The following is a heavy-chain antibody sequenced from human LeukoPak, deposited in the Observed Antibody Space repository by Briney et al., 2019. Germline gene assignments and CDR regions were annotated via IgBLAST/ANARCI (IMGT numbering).Heavy chain of an antibody. CDR3: APIRPIGAFDI. V-gene: IGHV3-48*01. Sequence: GGSLRLSCAASGFIFSRDSMNWVRQAPGKGLEWVAYINGGGSPIYYADSVRGRFTISRDNSKNTLYLQMNSLRAEDTAVYYCAPIRPIGAFDIWGQGTMVTVSS. CDR2: INGGGSPI. CDR1: GFIFSRDS. D-gene: IGHD3-22*01. J-gene: IGHJ3*02.